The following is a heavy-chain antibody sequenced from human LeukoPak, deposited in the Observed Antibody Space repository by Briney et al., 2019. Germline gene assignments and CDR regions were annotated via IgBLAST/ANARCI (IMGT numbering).Heavy chain of an antibody. CDR3: ARRASMVRGVRPKNYYYGMDV. CDR1: GGSISSSSYY. Sequence: SQTLSLTCTVSGGSISSSSYYWGWIRQPPGKGLEWIGSIYYSGSTYYNPSLKSRVTISVDTSKNQFSLKLSSVTAADTAVYYCARRASMVRGVRPKNYYYGMDVWGQGTTVTVSS. D-gene: IGHD3-10*01. J-gene: IGHJ6*02. CDR2: IYYSGST. V-gene: IGHV4-39*01.